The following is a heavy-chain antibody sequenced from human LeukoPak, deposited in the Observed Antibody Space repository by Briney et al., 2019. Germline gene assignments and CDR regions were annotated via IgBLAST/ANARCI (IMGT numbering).Heavy chain of an antibody. CDR2: IYYSGST. V-gene: IGHV4-59*01. D-gene: IGHD4-17*01. J-gene: IGHJ4*02. CDR1: GGSISSYY. CDR3: ARLFYGDPFFDY. Sequence: SETLSLTCTVSGGSISSYYWSWIRQPPGKGLEWVGYIYYSGSTNYNPSLKSRVTISVDTSKNQFSLKLSSVTAADTAVYYCARLFYGDPFFDYWGQGTLVTVSS.